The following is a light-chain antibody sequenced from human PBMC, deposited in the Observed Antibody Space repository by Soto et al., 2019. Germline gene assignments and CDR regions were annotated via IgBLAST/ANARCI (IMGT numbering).Light chain of an antibody. J-gene: IGKJ1*01. CDR2: GAS. V-gene: IGKV3-20*01. CDR3: QQYDNLSWT. Sequence: EIVLTQSPGTLSLSPGERATLSCRTSQSVISTSLAWYQQKPGQAPRLLIYGASNRATGTPDRFSGSGSGTDFTLTISRLEPEDFAVYFCQQYDNLSWTFGQGTKVDIK. CDR1: QSVISTS.